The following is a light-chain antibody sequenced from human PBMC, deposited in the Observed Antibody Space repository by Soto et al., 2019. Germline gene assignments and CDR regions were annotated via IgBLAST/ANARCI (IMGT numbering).Light chain of an antibody. CDR3: QQYSSYSAWT. V-gene: IGKV1-5*01. J-gene: IGKJ1*01. Sequence: DIQMTQSPSTLSASVGDRVTITCRASQSISSWLAWYQQKPGKAPKLLIYDASSLVSGVPSRFSGSGSGTEFTLTIRSLQPDDIATYYCQQYSSYSAWTFGEGTKVDIK. CDR1: QSISSW. CDR2: DAS.